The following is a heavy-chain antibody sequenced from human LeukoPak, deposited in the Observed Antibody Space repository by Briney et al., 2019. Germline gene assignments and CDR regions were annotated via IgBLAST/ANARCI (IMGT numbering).Heavy chain of an antibody. Sequence: GGSLRLSCAASGFTFSIYSMNWVRQAPGKGLEWVSYISSSSSIIYYADSVKGRFTISRDNAKNSLYLQMNSLRAEDTAVYYCARDPHSGYDFDYWGQGTLVTVSS. CDR1: GFTFSIYS. CDR3: ARDPHSGYDFDY. V-gene: IGHV3-48*04. CDR2: ISSSSSII. D-gene: IGHD5-12*01. J-gene: IGHJ4*02.